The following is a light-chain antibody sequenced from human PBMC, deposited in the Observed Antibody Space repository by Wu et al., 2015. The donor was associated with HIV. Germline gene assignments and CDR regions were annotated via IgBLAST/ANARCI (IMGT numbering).Light chain of an antibody. V-gene: IGKV3-20*01. J-gene: IGKJ4*01. CDR1: QSITNNY. CDR3: QQYAKSFT. CDR2: ETS. Sequence: EIVLTQSPGTLSLTPGDRATLSCRASQSITNNYVAWYQQKPGHSPRLVIFETSNRASGIPDRFSASGSGTDFMLTIDRLEPEDFAVYYCQQYAKSFTFGGGTTVEIK.